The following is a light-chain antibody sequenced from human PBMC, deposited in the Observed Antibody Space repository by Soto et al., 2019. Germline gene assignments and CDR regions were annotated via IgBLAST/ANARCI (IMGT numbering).Light chain of an antibody. CDR3: QQRSNWPRYT. J-gene: IGKJ2*01. CDR2: DAS. CDR1: QSVSSY. V-gene: IGKV3-11*01. Sequence: EIVLTQSPATLSLSPGERATLSCRASQSVSSYLAWYQLKPGQAPRLLIYDASNRATGIPARFSGSGSGTDFTLTISSLEPEDFAVYYCQQRSNWPRYTFGQGTKLEIK.